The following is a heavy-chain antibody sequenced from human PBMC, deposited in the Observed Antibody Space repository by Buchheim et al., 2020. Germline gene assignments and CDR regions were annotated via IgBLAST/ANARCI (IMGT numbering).Heavy chain of an antibody. CDR2: ISYDGSNK. CDR1: GFTFSSYG. D-gene: IGHD3-3*01. Sequence: QVQLVESGGGVVQPGRSLRLSCAASGFTFSSYGMHWVRQAPGKGLEWVAVISYDGSNKYYADSVKGRFTISRDNSKNTLYLQMNSLRAEDTAVYYCAKFETRATYDFWSDTGSDAFDIWGQGT. CDR3: AKFETRATYDFWSDTGSDAFDI. J-gene: IGHJ3*02. V-gene: IGHV3-30*18.